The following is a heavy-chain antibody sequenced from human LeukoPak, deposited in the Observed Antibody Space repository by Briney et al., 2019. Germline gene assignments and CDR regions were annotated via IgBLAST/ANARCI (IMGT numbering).Heavy chain of an antibody. J-gene: IGHJ4*02. Sequence: ASQTLSLTCGVSGGSFNSDDYYWNWIRQPPGRGLEWIGYIYYGGNTNYNPSLRSRVTISMDTSKNQFSLKMNSVTAADTAVYFCASGPRNYYYSGSYHYWGQGTLVTVSS. D-gene: IGHD3-10*01. CDR2: IYYGGNT. CDR3: ASGPRNYYYSGSYHY. CDR1: GGSFNSDDYY. V-gene: IGHV4-61*08.